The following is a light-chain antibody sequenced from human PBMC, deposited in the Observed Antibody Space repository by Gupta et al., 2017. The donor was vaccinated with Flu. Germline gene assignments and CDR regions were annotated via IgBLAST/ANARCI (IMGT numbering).Light chain of an antibody. CDR1: SSDVSDYNS. J-gene: IGLJ1*01. V-gene: IGLV2-14*01. CDR3: ISYTSRSTFV. CDR2: EVY. Sequence: QSALTTPASVSGSPGHSITISCTGTSSDVSDYNSVSWYQQHPGKAPKLMIFEVYNRPSGVSNRFSGSKSGNTASLTISGLQAEDEADYYCISYTSRSTFVFGTGTEVSVL.